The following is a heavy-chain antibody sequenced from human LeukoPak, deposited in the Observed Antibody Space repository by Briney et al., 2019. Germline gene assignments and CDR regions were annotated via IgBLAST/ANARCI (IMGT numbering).Heavy chain of an antibody. CDR1: GGSISSYY. Sequence: PSETLSLTCTVSGGSISSYYWSWIRQPPGKGLEWIGYIYYSGSINYNPSLKSRVTISVDTSKNQFSLKLSSVTAADTAVYYCARWPSYYFDYWGQGTLVTVSS. CDR2: IYYSGSI. J-gene: IGHJ4*02. V-gene: IGHV4-59*01. D-gene: IGHD5-12*01. CDR3: ARWPSYYFDY.